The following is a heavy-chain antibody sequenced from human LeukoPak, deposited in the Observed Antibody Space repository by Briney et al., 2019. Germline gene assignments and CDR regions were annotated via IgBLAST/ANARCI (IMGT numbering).Heavy chain of an antibody. CDR1: GGSFSGYS. CDR2: VYYSGKT. V-gene: IGHV4-34*01. D-gene: IGHD3-9*01. Sequence: PSETLSLTCAVYGGSFSGYSWNWIRQPPGKGLEWIGSVYYSGKTYYNPSLKSRVSISVDTSKNQFSLRLTSVTAADTAVYYCAREASGGYDILNGYFNSGFDIWGQGTTVTASS. J-gene: IGHJ3*02. CDR3: AREASGGYDILNGYFNSGFDI.